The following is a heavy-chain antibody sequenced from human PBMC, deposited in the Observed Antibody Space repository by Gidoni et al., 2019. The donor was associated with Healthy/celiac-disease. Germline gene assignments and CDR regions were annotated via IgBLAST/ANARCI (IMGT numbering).Heavy chain of an antibody. D-gene: IGHD3-10*01. CDR2: ISRSGSTI. Sequence: EVQLVESGGGWVQPGGSPRLSCADSGFTFSSYAMNWVRPAPGKGLEWVSYISRSGSTIYDADSVKGRFTISRDNAKNSLYLQMNSLIAEDTAVYYCARAGTGDYWGQGTLVTVSS. J-gene: IGHJ4*02. CDR3: ARAGTGDY. CDR1: GFTFSSYA. V-gene: IGHV3-48*03.